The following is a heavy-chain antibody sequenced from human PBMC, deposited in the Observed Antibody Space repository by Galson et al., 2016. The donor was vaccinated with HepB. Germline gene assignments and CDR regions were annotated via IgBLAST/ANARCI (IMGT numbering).Heavy chain of an antibody. CDR3: ALISPNGYGPPES. Sequence: PALVKPTQTLTLTCTFSGLSLSTRGVGVGWIRQPPGKALEWLALIYWDDDKSYSPSLKSRVTITKDTSKNQVVLTMTNMDPVDTAIYYCALISPNGYGPPESWGQGTLVTVSS. J-gene: IGHJ5*02. V-gene: IGHV2-5*02. CDR1: GLSLSTRGVG. D-gene: IGHD5-12*01. CDR2: IYWDDDK.